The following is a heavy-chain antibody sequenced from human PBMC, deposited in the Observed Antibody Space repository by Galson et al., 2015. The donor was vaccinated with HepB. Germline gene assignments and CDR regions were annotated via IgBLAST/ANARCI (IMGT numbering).Heavy chain of an antibody. Sequence: LSLTCTVSGGSISSGDYYWSWIRQPPGKGLEWIGYIYYSGSTNYNPSLKSRVTISVDTSKNQFSLKLSSVTAADTAVYYCARQANYYGSGSYFPIDYWGQGTLVTVSS. V-gene: IGHV4-30-4*01. D-gene: IGHD3-10*01. CDR3: ARQANYYGSGSYFPIDY. CDR1: GGSISSGDYY. J-gene: IGHJ4*02. CDR2: IYYSGST.